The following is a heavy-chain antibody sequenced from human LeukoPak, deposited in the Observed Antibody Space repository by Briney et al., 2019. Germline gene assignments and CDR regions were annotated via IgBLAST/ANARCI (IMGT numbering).Heavy chain of an antibody. CDR3: ARDLAYDSSGYYFRGAFDI. V-gene: IGHV4-59*01. Sequence: SETLSLTCTVSGVSISSYYWSWLRQPPGKGLEWVGYIYYSGSTNYNPSLKSRVTISVDTSKNHFSLKLSSVTAADTAVYYCARDLAYDSSGYYFRGAFDIWGQGTMVTVSS. J-gene: IGHJ3*02. D-gene: IGHD3-22*01. CDR1: GVSISSYY. CDR2: IYYSGST.